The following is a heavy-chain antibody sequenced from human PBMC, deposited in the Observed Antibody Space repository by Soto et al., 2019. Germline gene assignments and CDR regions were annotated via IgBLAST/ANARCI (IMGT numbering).Heavy chain of an antibody. Sequence: GGSLRLSCAASGLTFGDYAMHWVRQVPGKGLEWVSGFKWNSGDVGYADSVKGRFTISRDNARNSLYLQMNSLRPEDTAVYYCAKDRSSGSPYYGMDFWGQGTMVTVSS. J-gene: IGHJ6*02. CDR1: GLTFGDYA. CDR3: AKDRSSGSPYYGMDF. CDR2: FKWNSGDV. D-gene: IGHD3-10*01. V-gene: IGHV3-9*01.